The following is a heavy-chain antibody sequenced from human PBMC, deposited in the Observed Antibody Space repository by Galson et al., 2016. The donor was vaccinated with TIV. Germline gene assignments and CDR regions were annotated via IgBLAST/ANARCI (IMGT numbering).Heavy chain of an antibody. Sequence: LRLSCAASGITVSDNFLTWVRQAPGKGLEWVSIIHDDGSTPYANSVKGRFTISRDNSKNTLYLHMNTLRPEDTAVYYCARERRHCGNECFLRYYFGMDVWGQGTTVTVSS. CDR3: ARERRHCGNECFLRYYFGMDV. CDR1: GITVSDNF. D-gene: IGHD1-26*01. CDR2: IHDDGST. J-gene: IGHJ6*02. V-gene: IGHV3-66*02.